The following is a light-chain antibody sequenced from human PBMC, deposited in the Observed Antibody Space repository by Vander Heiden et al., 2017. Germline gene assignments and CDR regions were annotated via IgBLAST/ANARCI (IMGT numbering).Light chain of an antibody. CDR1: QSVSSSY. V-gene: IGKV3D-20*01. Sequence: EIVLTQSPATLSLSPGERATLSCGASQSVSSSYLAWYQQKPGLAPRLLIYDASSRATGIPDRLSGSGSGTDFTLTIIRLEPEDFAVYYCQQDGRSLTFGGWTKVEIK. CDR3: QQDGRSLT. CDR2: DAS. J-gene: IGKJ4*01.